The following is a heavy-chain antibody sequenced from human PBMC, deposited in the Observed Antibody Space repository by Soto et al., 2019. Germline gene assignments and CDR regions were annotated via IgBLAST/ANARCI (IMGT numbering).Heavy chain of an antibody. CDR3: XXXXXYKSIDY. Sequence: EVQLVESGGTLVQPGGSLRLSCAASGFTFSSYWMAWVRQIPGKGLEWLTNTRPDGGQTYYLDSLRGRFTISRDNAKXXXXXXXXXXXXXXXXXXXXXXXXXYKSIDYWGQGTLVTVS. CDR2: TRPDGGQT. CDR1: GFTFSSYW. D-gene: IGHD1-1*01. V-gene: IGHV3-7*01. J-gene: IGHJ4*02.